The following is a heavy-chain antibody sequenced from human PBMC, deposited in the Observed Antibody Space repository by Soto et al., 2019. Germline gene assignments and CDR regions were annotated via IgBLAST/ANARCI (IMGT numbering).Heavy chain of an antibody. Sequence: QITLKESGPTLVKPTQTLTLTCTFPWFSLSTSGVGVGWIRQPPGQALEGLALIYWVDDKRYSPSLKSRRNITKDTSKNQVVLTLTNMDPVETATYSCARLFYGMDVWGQGTTVTVSS. CDR1: WFSLSTSGVG. V-gene: IGHV2-5*02. CDR3: ARLFYGMDV. CDR2: IYWVDDK. D-gene: IGHD2-21*01. J-gene: IGHJ6*02.